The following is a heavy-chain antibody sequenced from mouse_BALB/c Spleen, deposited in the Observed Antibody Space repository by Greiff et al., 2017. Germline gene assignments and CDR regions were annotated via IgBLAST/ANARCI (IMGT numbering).Heavy chain of an antibody. CDR2: INPSNGRT. V-gene: IGHV1S81*02. CDR1: GYTFISYW. Sequence: VQLQQPGAELVKPGASVKLSCKASGYTFISYWMHWVKQRPGQGLEWIGEINPSNGRTNYNEKFKSKATLTVDKSSSTAYMQLSSLTSEDSAVYYCANDYEAWFAYWGQGTLVTVSA. CDR3: ANDYEAWFAY. J-gene: IGHJ3*01. D-gene: IGHD2-4*01.